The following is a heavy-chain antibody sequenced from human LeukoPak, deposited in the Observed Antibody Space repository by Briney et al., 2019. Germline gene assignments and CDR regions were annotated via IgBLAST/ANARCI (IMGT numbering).Heavy chain of an antibody. V-gene: IGHV3-53*01. D-gene: IGHD5/OR15-5a*01. CDR1: GFTVSSNY. Sequence: GGSLRLSCEASGFTVSSNYMSWVRQAPGKGLEWVSVIYSGGSTYYADSVKGRFTISRDNSKNTLYLQMNSLRAEDTAVYYCARLGSNVYYYYGMDVWGQGTTVTVSS. CDR2: IYSGGST. J-gene: IGHJ6*02. CDR3: ARLGSNVYYYYGMDV.